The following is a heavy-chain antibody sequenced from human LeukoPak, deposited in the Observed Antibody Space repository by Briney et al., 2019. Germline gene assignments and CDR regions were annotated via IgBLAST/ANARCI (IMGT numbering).Heavy chain of an antibody. Sequence: QTGGSLRLSCAASGFTFSSYGMHRVRQAPGKGLEWVAVIGNDGAAKHYADSVRGRFTISRDNSDNTLHLQMNSLTAEDTAVYYCAKEEAWGVNAFDYWGQGTLVTVSS. V-gene: IGHV3-30*18. J-gene: IGHJ4*02. CDR3: AKEEAWGVNAFDY. D-gene: IGHD3-10*01. CDR2: IGNDGAAK. CDR1: GFTFSSYG.